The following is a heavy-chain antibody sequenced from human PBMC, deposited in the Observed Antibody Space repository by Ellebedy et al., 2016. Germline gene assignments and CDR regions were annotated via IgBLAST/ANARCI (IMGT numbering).Heavy chain of an antibody. CDR3: AKGIAAAAPGTFDP. CDR1: GYTFTSYY. CDR2: INPSGGST. D-gene: IGHD6-13*01. J-gene: IGHJ5*02. V-gene: IGHV1-46*01. Sequence: ASVKVSCXASGYTFTSYYMHWVRQAPGQGLEWMGIINPSGGSTNYAQKFQGRVTITADKSTSTAYMELSSLRSEDTAVYYCAKGIAAAAPGTFDPWGQGTLVTVSS.